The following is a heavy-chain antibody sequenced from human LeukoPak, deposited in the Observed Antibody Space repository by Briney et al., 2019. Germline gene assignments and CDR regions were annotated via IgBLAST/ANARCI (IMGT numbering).Heavy chain of an antibody. J-gene: IGHJ4*02. V-gene: IGHV1-2*02. CDR1: GYTFTSYY. CDR3: ARATGYSSGWYAVFDY. CDR2: INPNSGGT. Sequence: ASVKVSCKASGYTFTSYYMHWVRQAPGQGLEWMGWINPNSGGTNYAQKFQGRVTMTRDTSISTAYMELSRLRSDDTAVYYCARATGYSSGWYAVFDYWGQGTLVTVSS. D-gene: IGHD6-19*01.